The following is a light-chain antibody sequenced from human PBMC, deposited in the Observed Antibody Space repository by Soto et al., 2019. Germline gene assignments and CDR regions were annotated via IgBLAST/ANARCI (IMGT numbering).Light chain of an antibody. CDR1: NIGSKS. V-gene: IGLV3-21*02. CDR2: DDS. Sequence: SYELTQPPSVSVAPGQTARITCGGNNIGSKSVHWCQQKPGQAPVLVVYDDSDRPSGIPERFSGSNSGNTPTLTISRVEAGDEADYYCQVWDSTSDHSGVVFGGGTKVTVL. J-gene: IGLJ2*01. CDR3: QVWDSTSDHSGVV.